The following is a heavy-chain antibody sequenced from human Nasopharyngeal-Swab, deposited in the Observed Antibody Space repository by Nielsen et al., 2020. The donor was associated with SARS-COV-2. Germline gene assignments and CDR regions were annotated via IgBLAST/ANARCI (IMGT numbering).Heavy chain of an antibody. D-gene: IGHD2-15*01. CDR3: ARGLGYCSGGSRPGSVRWFDP. J-gene: IGHJ5*02. CDR2: INHSGST. CDR1: GGSFSGYY. V-gene: IGHV4-34*01. Sequence: SETLSLTCAVYGGSFSGYYWSWIRQPPGKGLEWIGEINHSGSTNYNPSLKSRVTISVDTSKNQFSLKLSSVTAADTAVYYCARGLGYCSGGSRPGSVRWFDPWGQGTLVTVSS.